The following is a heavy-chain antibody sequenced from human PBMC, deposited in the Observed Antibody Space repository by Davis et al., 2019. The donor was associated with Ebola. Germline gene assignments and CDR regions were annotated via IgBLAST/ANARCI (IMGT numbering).Heavy chain of an antibody. CDR1: GGSISSSSYY. V-gene: IGHV4-39*07. CDR2: IYYSGST. D-gene: IGHD3-22*01. Sequence: MPSETLSLTCTVSGGSISSSSYYWGWIRQPPGKGLEWIGSIYYSGSTSYNPSLKSRVTMSVDTSKNQFSLKLSSVTAADTAVYYCARGRYYYDSSGFNGFDGMDVWGQGTTVTVSS. J-gene: IGHJ6*02. CDR3: ARGRYYYDSSGFNGFDGMDV.